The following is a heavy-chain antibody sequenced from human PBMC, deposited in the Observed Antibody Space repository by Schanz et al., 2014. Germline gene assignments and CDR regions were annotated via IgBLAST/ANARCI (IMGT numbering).Heavy chain of an antibody. Sequence: EVQLVESGGGLIQPGGSLRLSCAVSGFTVNTNYMSWVRQAPGKGLEWVSYIRSDNNYIYYADSVKGRFTISRDNAKNSLFLQMNSLTAEDTAVYYCVREDMVRGIRAFDIWGQGTMVTVSS. J-gene: IGHJ3*02. CDR3: VREDMVRGIRAFDI. V-gene: IGHV3-21*01. CDR2: IRSDNNYI. CDR1: GFTVNTNY. D-gene: IGHD3-10*01.